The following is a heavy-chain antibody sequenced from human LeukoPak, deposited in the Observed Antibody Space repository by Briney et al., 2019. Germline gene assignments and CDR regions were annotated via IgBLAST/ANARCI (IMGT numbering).Heavy chain of an antibody. D-gene: IGHD6-19*01. CDR2: INPNSGGT. V-gene: IGHV1-2*02. CDR3: ARDRVGLLAGYYHYYYMDV. J-gene: IGHJ6*03. CDR1: GYTFTGYY. Sequence: ASVKVSCKASGYTFTGYYMHWVRQAPGQGLEWMGWINPNSGGTNYAQKFQGRVTMTRDTSISTAYMELSRLRSDDTAVYYCARDRVGLLAGYYHYYYMDVWGKGTTVTISS.